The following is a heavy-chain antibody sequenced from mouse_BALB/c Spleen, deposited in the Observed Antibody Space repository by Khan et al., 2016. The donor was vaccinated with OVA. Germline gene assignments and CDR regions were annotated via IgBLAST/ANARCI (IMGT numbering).Heavy chain of an antibody. D-gene: IGHD1-1*01. V-gene: IGHV1-20*02. CDR3: ARNNGSGFNY. CDR2: INPYIGET. J-gene: IGHJ2*01. Sequence: VQLKQSGPELVKPWASVKISCKASGYSFTGYFMNWVMQSHGKSLEWIGRINPYIGETFYNQKFKGKATLTVDESTSTVLMVLRSLASEDSAVYYCARNNGSGFNYWGQGTTLTVSS. CDR1: GYSFTGYF.